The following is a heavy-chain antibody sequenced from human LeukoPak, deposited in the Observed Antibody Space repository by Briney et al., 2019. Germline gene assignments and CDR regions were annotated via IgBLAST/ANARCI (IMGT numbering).Heavy chain of an antibody. D-gene: IGHD3-10*01. V-gene: IGHV3-23*01. CDR2: ISGSGGST. Sequence: GGSLRLSCAASGFTFSSYAMSWVRQAPGKGLEWVSAISGSGGSTYYADSVKGRFTISRDNSKNTLYLQMNSLRAEDTAVYYCAKAEPLWFGELFRFDYWGQGTLVTVSS. J-gene: IGHJ4*02. CDR1: GFTFSSYA. CDR3: AKAEPLWFGELFRFDY.